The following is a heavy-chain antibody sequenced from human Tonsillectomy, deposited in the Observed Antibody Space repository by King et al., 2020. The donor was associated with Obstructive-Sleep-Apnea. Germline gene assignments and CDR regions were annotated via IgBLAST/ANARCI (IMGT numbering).Heavy chain of an antibody. J-gene: IGHJ5*02. V-gene: IGHV4-39*07. CDR2: IYYSGST. CDR1: GGSISSNSYY. D-gene: IGHD3-10*01. Sequence: LQLQESGPGLVKPSETLSLPCTVSGGSISSNSYYWGWIRQPPGKGLEWIGTIYYSGSTYYKSSLKNRVTISLDTSKNQFSLKLSSVTAADTAIYYCAREGIIFGSGSYYNSPINWFDPWGQGTLVTVSS. CDR3: AREGIIFGSGSYYNSPINWFDP.